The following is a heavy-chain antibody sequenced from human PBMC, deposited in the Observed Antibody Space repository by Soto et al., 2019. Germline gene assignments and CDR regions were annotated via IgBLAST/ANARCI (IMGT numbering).Heavy chain of an antibody. J-gene: IGHJ6*02. CDR2: ISGSGGNA. D-gene: IGHD2-15*01. Sequence: GGSLRLSCAASGFTFSNYAMTWVRQAPGKGLEWVSVISGSGGNAYYADSVKGRFTISRDNSKNTLYVQMNSLRGEDTAVYYCAKDVGSGCNYYGMDVWGQGTTVTVSS. V-gene: IGHV3-23*01. CDR1: GFTFSNYA. CDR3: AKDVGSGCNYYGMDV.